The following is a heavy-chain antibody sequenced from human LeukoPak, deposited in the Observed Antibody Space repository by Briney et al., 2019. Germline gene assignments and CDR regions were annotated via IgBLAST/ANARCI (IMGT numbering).Heavy chain of an antibody. CDR1: GFTFSSYA. Sequence: GGSLRLSCAASGFTFSSYAMSWVRQAPGKGLEWVSAISGSGGCTYYADSVKGRFTISRDNSKNTLYLQMNSLRAEDTAVYYCARFGTDYYDSSGYYQRGYYYGMDVWGQGTTVTVSS. D-gene: IGHD3-22*01. J-gene: IGHJ6*02. CDR2: ISGSGGCT. CDR3: ARFGTDYYDSSGYYQRGYYYGMDV. V-gene: IGHV3-23*01.